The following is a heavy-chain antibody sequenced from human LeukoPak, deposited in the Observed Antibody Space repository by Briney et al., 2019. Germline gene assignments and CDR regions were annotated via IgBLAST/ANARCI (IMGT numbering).Heavy chain of an antibody. D-gene: IGHD2-8*02. V-gene: IGHV3-74*01. J-gene: IGHJ4*02. Sequence: GGSLRLSCAASGFTFSSYWMHWVRQAPGKGPVWVSRINNDGSGTTYADSVKGRFTISRDNAKNTVYLHMNSLGAEDTAVYYCARGGVRVYYFDSWGQGTLVTVSS. CDR2: INNDGSGT. CDR3: ARGGVRVYYFDS. CDR1: GFTFSSYW.